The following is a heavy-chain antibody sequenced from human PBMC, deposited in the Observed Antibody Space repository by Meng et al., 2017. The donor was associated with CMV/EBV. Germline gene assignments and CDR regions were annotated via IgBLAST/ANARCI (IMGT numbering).Heavy chain of an antibody. CDR3: ARQKIYCSSTSCYKGGLDY. Sequence: SETLSLTCAVYGGSFSGYYWSWIRQPPGKGLEWIGEINHSGSTNYNPSLKSRVTMSVDTSKNQFSLKLSSVTAADTAVYYCARQKIYCSSTSCYKGGLDYWGQGTLVTVSS. V-gene: IGHV4-34*01. CDR2: INHSGST. J-gene: IGHJ4*02. CDR1: GGSFSGYY. D-gene: IGHD2-2*02.